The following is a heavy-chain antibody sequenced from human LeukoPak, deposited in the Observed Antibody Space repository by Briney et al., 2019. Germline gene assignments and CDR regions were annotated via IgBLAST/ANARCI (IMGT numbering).Heavy chain of an antibody. CDR2: IKLDGSEK. J-gene: IGHJ4*02. CDR1: GFTPGKYW. D-gene: IGHD3-3*01. V-gene: IGHV3-7*03. Sequence: GGSLRLSCVASGFTPGKYWMSWVRQAPGKGLEWVANIKLDGSEKNYVDSVKGRFTISRDNTKNSLYLQMNSLRAEDTAVFYCARDQYDTWSRRGNFDSWGQGTLVIVSS. CDR3: ARDQYDTWSRRGNFDS.